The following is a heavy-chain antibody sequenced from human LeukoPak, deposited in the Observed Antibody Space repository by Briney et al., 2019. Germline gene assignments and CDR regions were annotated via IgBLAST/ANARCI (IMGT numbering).Heavy chain of an antibody. J-gene: IGHJ4*02. V-gene: IGHV3-23*01. CDR2: ISGSGDST. CDR1: GFTFSTYA. CDR3: AKVADSSGSYFDY. Sequence: PGGSLRLSCAASGFTFSTYAMSWVRQAPGKGLEWVSAISGSGDSTYYADSVKGRFTISRDNSKNTLNLQMNSLRAEDRAVYSCAKVADSSGSYFDYWGQGTLVTVAS. D-gene: IGHD3-22*01.